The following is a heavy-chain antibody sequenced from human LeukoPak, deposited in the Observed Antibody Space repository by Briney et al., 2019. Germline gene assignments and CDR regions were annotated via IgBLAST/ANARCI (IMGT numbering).Heavy chain of an antibody. D-gene: IGHD3-10*01. V-gene: IGHV3-11*03. CDR3: ARTVGRGPGGHSDY. CDR1: GLSYSDSY. J-gene: IGHJ4*02. CDR2: ISSSGSYT. Sequence: PGGSLRLSCAASGLSYSDSYMTWIRQAPGKGLEWVSYISSSGSYTNYADSVQGRFTVSRDNDKNSLFLHMTSLRAEDTAVYYCARTVGRGPGGHSDYWGQGTLVIVSS.